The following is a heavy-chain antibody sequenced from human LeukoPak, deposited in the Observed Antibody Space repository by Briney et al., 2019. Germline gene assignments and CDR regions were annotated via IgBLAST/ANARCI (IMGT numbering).Heavy chain of an antibody. CDR1: GFTFSTYV. CDR3: ARWRAGIAVAVDY. D-gene: IGHD6-19*01. CDR2: MSDSGGIT. V-gene: IGHV3-23*01. Sequence: GGSLRLSCAASGFTFSTYVMSWVRQAPGKGLEWVSTMSDSGGITHYADSVRGRFTISRDNSKNTLYLQMNSLRVEDTAVYYCARWRAGIAVAVDYWGQGTLVTVSS. J-gene: IGHJ4*02.